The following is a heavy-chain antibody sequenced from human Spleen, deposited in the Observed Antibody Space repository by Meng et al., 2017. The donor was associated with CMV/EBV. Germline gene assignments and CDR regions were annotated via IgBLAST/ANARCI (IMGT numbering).Heavy chain of an antibody. J-gene: IGHJ4*02. Sequence: QLGQLGAGVKKPGASVKVSCSASGYTFTGYYMHGVRQAPGQGLEWMGWISAYNGNTNYAQKLQGRVTMTTDTSTSTAYMELRSLRSDDTAVYYCARDLGGDDWGQGTLVTVSS. CDR1: GYTFTGYY. V-gene: IGHV1-18*04. CDR2: ISAYNGNT. CDR3: ARDLGGDD. D-gene: IGHD3-10*01.